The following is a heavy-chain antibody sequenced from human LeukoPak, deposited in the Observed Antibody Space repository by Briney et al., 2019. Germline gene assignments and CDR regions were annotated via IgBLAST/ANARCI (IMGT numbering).Heavy chain of an antibody. CDR3: ARLTTVTTFDS. J-gene: IGHJ4*02. Sequence: GGSLRLSCAASGFFLSRCAMNWVRQAPGKGLEWVSTISGSGETTHYVDSVKGRFTISRDNSKNTLYLQLKSLRAEDTAMYYCARLTTVTTFDSWGQGTLVTVSS. V-gene: IGHV3-23*01. CDR1: GFFLSRCA. CDR2: ISGSGETT. D-gene: IGHD4-17*01.